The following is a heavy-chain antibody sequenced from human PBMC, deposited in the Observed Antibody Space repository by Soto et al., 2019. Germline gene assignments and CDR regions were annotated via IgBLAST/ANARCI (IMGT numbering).Heavy chain of an antibody. CDR3: ARWTKSGSPPKNP. D-gene: IGHD1-26*01. CDR1: GFTFSSYS. J-gene: IGHJ5*02. V-gene: IGHV3-21*01. CDR2: ISSSSSYI. Sequence: EVQLVESGGGLVKPGGSLRLSCAASGFTFSSYSMNWVRQAPGKGLEWVSSISSSSSYIYYADSVKGRFTISRDNAKNSLYLQMNSLRAEDTAVYYCARWTKSGSPPKNPWGQGTLVTVSS.